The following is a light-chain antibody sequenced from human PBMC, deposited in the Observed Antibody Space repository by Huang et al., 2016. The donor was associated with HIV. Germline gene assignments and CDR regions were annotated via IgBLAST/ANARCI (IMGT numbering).Light chain of an antibody. CDR2: ASS. CDR3: QQYTSWPRT. Sequence: DIVMTQSPATPAVSPGASATLSCRASQRVSSYLAWYQQKPGQSPRLHIYASSTRDTGIPARFTGSGSGTEFTLTISSLQSEDFAVYYCQQYTSWPRTFGQGTKVEIK. J-gene: IGKJ1*01. CDR1: QRVSSY. V-gene: IGKV3-15*01.